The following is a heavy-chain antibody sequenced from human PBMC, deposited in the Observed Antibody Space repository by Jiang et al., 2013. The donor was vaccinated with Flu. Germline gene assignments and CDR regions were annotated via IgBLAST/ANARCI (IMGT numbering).Heavy chain of an antibody. Sequence: KGRFTISRDNAKNTLYLQMNSLRAEDTAVYYCARDGGYEWELENIDYWGRGTLVTVSS. D-gene: IGHD1-26*01. J-gene: IGHJ4*02. CDR3: ARDGGYEWELENIDY. V-gene: IGHV3-30*07.